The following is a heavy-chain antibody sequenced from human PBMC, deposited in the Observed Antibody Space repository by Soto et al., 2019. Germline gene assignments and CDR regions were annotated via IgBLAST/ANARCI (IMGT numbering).Heavy chain of an antibody. V-gene: IGHV1-69*13. J-gene: IGHJ5*02. CDR1: GGTFSTYA. Sequence: PVQVSCQASGGTFSTYAIRWVRLAPGQGLEWRGGIIPIFGTANYAQKFQSRVTITADESTSTAYMELSSLGSEDTAVYYCARNGITISEEWFDPWGQGTIVTVSS. D-gene: IGHD3-3*01. CDR2: IIPIFGTA. CDR3: ARNGITISEEWFDP.